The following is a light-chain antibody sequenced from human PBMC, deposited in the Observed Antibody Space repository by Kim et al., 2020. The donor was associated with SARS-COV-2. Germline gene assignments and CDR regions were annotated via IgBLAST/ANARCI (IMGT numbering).Light chain of an antibody. V-gene: IGLV3-21*04. CDR1: KIGSKS. CDR2: YDS. CDR3: QVWDSSSNHVV. J-gene: IGLJ2*01. Sequence: AQGKRVRFTCGGNKIGSKSVHWYQQKPGQAPVLVIYYDSDRPSGIPERFSGSNSGNTATLTIRRVEAGDEADYYCQVWDSSSNHVVFGGGTQRTVL.